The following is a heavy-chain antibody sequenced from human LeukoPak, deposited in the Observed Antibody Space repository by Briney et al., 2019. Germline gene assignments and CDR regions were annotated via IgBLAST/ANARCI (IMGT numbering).Heavy chain of an antibody. Sequence: PSETLSLTCTVSGGSISSSSYYWGWIRQPPGKGLEWIGSIYYSGSTYYNPSLKSRVTISVDTSKNQFSLKLSSVTAADTAVYYCARQGFYGDHAFDYWGQGTLVTVSS. J-gene: IGHJ4*02. V-gene: IGHV4-39*01. CDR2: IYYSGST. CDR3: ARQGFYGDHAFDY. CDR1: GGSISSSSYY. D-gene: IGHD4-17*01.